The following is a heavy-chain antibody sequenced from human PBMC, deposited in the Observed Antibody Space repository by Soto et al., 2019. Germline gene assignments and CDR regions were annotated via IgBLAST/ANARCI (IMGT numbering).Heavy chain of an antibody. V-gene: IGHV4-31*03. J-gene: IGHJ4*02. Sequence: SDTLSLTCTVSGGSVSSGGFYWNWIRQHPGKGLEWIGYMYNDGRTEYNPSLKSRVSISVDTPKNQFSLKVMSVTVADTAVYYCTREAGYWGQGILVTVSS. D-gene: IGHD6-25*01. CDR3: TREAGY. CDR1: GGSVSSGGFY. CDR2: MYNDGRT.